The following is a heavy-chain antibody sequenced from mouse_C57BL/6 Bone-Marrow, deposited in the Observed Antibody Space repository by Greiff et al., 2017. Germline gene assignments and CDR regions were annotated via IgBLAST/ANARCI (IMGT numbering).Heavy chain of an antibody. CDR3: ASDYGRPFDY. CDR2: INPSSGST. Sequence: VQLQQSGAELAKPGASVKLSCKASGYTFTSYWMHWVKQRPGQGLEWIGFINPSSGSTKYNQKFKDKATLTADKSSSPAYMQLSSLTYEDSAVYYCASDYGRPFDYWGQGTTRTVSS. CDR1: GYTFTSYW. J-gene: IGHJ2*01. V-gene: IGHV1-7*01. D-gene: IGHD1-1*01.